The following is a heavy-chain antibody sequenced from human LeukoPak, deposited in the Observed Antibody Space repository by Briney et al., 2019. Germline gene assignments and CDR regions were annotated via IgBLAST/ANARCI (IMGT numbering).Heavy chain of an antibody. CDR1: GGSVSSGSYY. D-gene: IGHD3-3*01. CDR3: ARGRSSGITIFGVVIHYEY. CDR2: IYYSGST. V-gene: IGHV4-61*01. Sequence: PSETLSLTCTVSGGSVSSGSYYWSRIRQPPGKGLEWIGYIYYSGSTNYNPSLKSRVTISVDTSKNQFSLKLSSVTAADTAVNYCARGRSSGITIFGVVIHYEYWGQGTLVTVSS. J-gene: IGHJ4*02.